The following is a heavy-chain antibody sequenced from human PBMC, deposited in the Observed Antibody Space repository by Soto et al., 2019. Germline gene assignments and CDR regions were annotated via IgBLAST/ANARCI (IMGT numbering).Heavy chain of an antibody. D-gene: IGHD6-13*01. CDR1: GFTFSSYA. CDR2: ISGSGGST. J-gene: IGHJ6*02. V-gene: IGHV3-23*01. CDR3: AKDRWYSSSWYDV. Sequence: GGSLRLSCAASGFTFSSYAMSWVRQAPGKGLEWVSAISGSGGSTYYADSVKGRFTISRDNSKNTLYLQRNSLRAEDTAVYYCAKDRWYSSSWYDVWGQGTTVTVSS.